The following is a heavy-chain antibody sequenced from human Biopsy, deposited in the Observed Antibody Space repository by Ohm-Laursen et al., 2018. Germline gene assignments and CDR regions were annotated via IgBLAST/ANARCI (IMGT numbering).Heavy chain of an antibody. V-gene: IGHV3-11*01. J-gene: IGHJ4*02. CDR2: ISDGGTTI. CDR1: GFPFSDYY. D-gene: IGHD3-10*01. Sequence: SLRLSCTASGFPFSDYYMRWIRQAPGKGLDWVSYISDGGTTIYYADSVKGRFTISRDNSKNSLYLQMNSLRAEDTAVYYCARDLTRGSYFDSWGQGSLVTVSS. CDR3: ARDLTRGSYFDS.